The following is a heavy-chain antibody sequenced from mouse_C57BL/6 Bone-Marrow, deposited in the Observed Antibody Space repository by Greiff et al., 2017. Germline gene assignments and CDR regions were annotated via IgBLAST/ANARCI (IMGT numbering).Heavy chain of an antibody. CDR3: ARELRGYFDY. CDR1: GYSITSGYD. J-gene: IGHJ2*01. CDR2: ISYSGST. Sequence: EVMLVESGPGMVKPSQSLSLTCTVTGYSITSGYDWHWIRHFPGNKLEWMGYISYSGSTNYNPSLKSRISITHDTSKNHFFLKLNSVTTEDTATYYCARELRGYFDYWGQGTTLTVSS. D-gene: IGHD1-1*01. V-gene: IGHV3-1*01.